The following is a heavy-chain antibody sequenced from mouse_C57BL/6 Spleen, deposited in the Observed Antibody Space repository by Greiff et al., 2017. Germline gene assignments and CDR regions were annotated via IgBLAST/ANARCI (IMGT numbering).Heavy chain of an antibody. CDR2: INPSNGGT. CDR1: GYTFTSYW. Sequence: QVQLKQPGTELVKPGASVKLSCKASGYTFTSYWMHWVKQRPGQGLEWIGNINPSNGGTNYNEKFKSKATLTVDKSSSTAYMQLSSLTSEDSAVYYCARWIHYGYDGAWFAYWGQGTLVTVSA. CDR3: ARWIHYGYDGAWFAY. D-gene: IGHD2-2*01. V-gene: IGHV1-53*01. J-gene: IGHJ3*01.